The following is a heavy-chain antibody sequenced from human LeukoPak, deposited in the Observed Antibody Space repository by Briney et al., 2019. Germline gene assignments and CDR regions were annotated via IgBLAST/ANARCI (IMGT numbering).Heavy chain of an antibody. CDR3: ARDNYAGANWFDP. CDR2: IIPIFGTA. J-gene: IGHJ5*02. Sequence: GSSVTVSCKASGGTFSSYAISWVRQAPGQGREWMGGIIPIFGTANSAQKFPGRVTITTDESTSTAYMELSSLRSEDTAVYYCARDNYAGANWFDPWGQGTLVTVSS. D-gene: IGHD1-7*01. CDR1: GGTFSSYA. V-gene: IGHV1-69*05.